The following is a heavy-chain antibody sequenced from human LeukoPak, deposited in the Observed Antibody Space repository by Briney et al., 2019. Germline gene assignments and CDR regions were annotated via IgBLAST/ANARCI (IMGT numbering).Heavy chain of an antibody. V-gene: IGHV3-7*01. CDR3: ARDKPRGSYYGSIFDT. CDR2: IRDDGGEI. D-gene: IGHD1-26*01. J-gene: IGHJ4*02. CDR1: GFTFSSYW. Sequence: PGGSLRLSCEASGFTFSSYWMSWVRQAPGKGLEWVANIRDDGGEIYYVDSVKGRFTISRDNAKSSLFLQMNSLRAEVAAVYYCARDKPRGSYYGSIFDTWGQGTLVTVSS.